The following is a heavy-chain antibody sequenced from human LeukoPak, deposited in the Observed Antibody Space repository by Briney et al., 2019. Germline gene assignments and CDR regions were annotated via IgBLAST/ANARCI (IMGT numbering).Heavy chain of an antibody. Sequence: SVKVSCKASGGTFSSYAISWVRQAPGQGLEWMGRIIPIFGTANYAQKFEGRVTITTDESTSTPSMELSSLRSEDTAVYYCAREGSGYSYGYGSWGQGTLVTVSS. CDR2: IIPIFGTA. CDR3: AREGSGYSYGYGS. D-gene: IGHD5-18*01. J-gene: IGHJ4*02. V-gene: IGHV1-69*05. CDR1: GGTFSSYA.